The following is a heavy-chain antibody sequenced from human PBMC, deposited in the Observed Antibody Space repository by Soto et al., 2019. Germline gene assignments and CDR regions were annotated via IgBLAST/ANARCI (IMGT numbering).Heavy chain of an antibody. D-gene: IGHD6-13*01. CDR2: ISSNSAYI. V-gene: IGHV3-21*01. CDR1: GFTSRSFT. Sequence: LRLSCAASGFTSRSFTMNWVRQAPGKGLEWVSTISSNSAYIYYTDALRGRFTISRDNAKNSLHLQMNSLRAEDTAVYYCTRDASRDSSARGWFDPWGPGTLVTVSS. CDR3: TRDASRDSSARGWFDP. J-gene: IGHJ5*02.